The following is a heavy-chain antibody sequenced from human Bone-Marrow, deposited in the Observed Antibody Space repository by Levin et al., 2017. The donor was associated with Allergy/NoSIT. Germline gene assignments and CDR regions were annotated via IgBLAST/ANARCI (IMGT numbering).Heavy chain of an antibody. V-gene: IGHV3-11*03. Sequence: PGGSLRLSCAVSGFPFSDYYMNWMRQVPGKGLEWISYISPSSSHTHYADSVRGRFTISRDNATNSVYLQMNSLRAEDTGVYFCATVWGYYDTGPYWFTNAMDAWGQGTTVTVSS. CDR2: ISPSSSHT. D-gene: IGHD3-16*01. CDR1: GFPFSDYY. CDR3: ATVWGYYDTGPYWFTNAMDA. J-gene: IGHJ6*02.